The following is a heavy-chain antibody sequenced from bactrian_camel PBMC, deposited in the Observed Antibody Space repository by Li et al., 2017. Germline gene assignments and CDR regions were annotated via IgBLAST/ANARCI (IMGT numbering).Heavy chain of an antibody. J-gene: IGHJ4*01. Sequence: VQLVESGGGSVQAGGSLTLSCAASRYTHTTNCIGWFRQAPGKERGGVATISIGSGRTWVDASVAGRFTISHDRAKNTVYLQLNSLKTEDTAMYYCAEGWTHNFWGQGTQVTVS. D-gene: IGHD5*01. CDR3: AEGWTHNF. V-gene: IGHV3S40*01. CDR1: RYTHTTNC. CDR2: ISIGSGRT.